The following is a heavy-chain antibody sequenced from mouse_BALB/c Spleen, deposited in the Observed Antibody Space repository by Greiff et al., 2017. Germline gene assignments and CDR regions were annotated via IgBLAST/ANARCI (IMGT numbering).Heavy chain of an antibody. D-gene: IGHD1-1*01. CDR1: GFNIKDTY. CDR2: IDPANGNN. V-gene: IGHV14-3*02. CDR3: ASYYVKAAWFAY. Sequence: EVQLQQSGAELVKPGASVKLSCTASGFNIKDTYMHWVKQRPEQGLEWIGRIDPANGNNKYDPKFQGKATITADTYSNTAYLQLSSLTSEDTAVYYCASYYVKAAWFAYWGQGTLVTVSA. J-gene: IGHJ3*01.